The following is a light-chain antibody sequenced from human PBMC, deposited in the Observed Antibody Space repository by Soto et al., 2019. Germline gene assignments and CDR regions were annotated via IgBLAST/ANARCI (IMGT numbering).Light chain of an antibody. CDR2: KVS. Sequence: DVVMTQSPLSLPVTLGQSATISCRSSQGLVHSDGNTYLSWFQQRPGRSPRRLIYKVSNRDSGVPARFSGSGSGTDFALKISRVEAEDVGVYYCMQGTHWPITFGQGTRLEI. J-gene: IGKJ5*01. V-gene: IGKV2-30*02. CDR3: MQGTHWPIT. CDR1: QGLVHSDGNTY.